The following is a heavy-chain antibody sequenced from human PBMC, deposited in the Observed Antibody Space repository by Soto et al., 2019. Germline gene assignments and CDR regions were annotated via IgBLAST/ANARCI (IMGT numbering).Heavy chain of an antibody. CDR1: GGTFSSYA. D-gene: IGHD6-19*01. Sequence: GASVKVSCKASGGTFSSYAISWVRQAPGQGLEWMGGIIPIFGTANYAQKFQGRVTITADESTSTAYMELSSLRSEDTAVYYCARDALVAVAGTSYFDYWGQGTLVTVSS. V-gene: IGHV1-69*13. J-gene: IGHJ4*02. CDR3: ARDALVAVAGTSYFDY. CDR2: IIPIFGTA.